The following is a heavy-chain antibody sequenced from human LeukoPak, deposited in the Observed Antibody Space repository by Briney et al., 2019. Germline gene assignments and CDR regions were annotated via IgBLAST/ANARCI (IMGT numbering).Heavy chain of an antibody. CDR3: TTGPAYYYDSSGYLAFDI. J-gene: IGHJ3*02. V-gene: IGHV3-15*05. Sequence: PGGSLRLSCAASGFTFSNAWMSWVRQAPGKGLEWVGRIKSKTDGGTTDYAAPVKGRFTISRDDSKNKLYLQMNSLKTEDTAVYYCTTGPAYYYDSSGYLAFDIWGQGTMVTVSS. CDR2: IKSKTDGGTT. D-gene: IGHD3-22*01. CDR1: GFTFSNAW.